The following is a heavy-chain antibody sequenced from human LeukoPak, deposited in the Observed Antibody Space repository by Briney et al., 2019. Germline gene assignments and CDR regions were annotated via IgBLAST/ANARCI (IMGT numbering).Heavy chain of an antibody. D-gene: IGHD5-12*01. CDR2: IIPIFGTA. J-gene: IGHJ4*02. CDR3: AREGVDIVATYFDY. V-gene: IGHV1-69*06. Sequence: SVKVSCTASGGTFSSYAISWVRQAPGQGLEWMGGIIPIFGTANYAQKFQGRVTITADKSTSTAYMELSSLRSEDTAVYYCAREGVDIVATYFDYSGQGTLVTASS. CDR1: GGTFSSYA.